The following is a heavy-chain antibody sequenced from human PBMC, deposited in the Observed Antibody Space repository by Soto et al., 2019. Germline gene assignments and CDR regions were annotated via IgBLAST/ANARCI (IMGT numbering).Heavy chain of an antibody. CDR2: IYYSGST. J-gene: IGHJ4*02. CDR3: ARHGCSSTSCYFGKYYFDY. V-gene: IGHV4-39*01. CDR1: GGSISSSSYY. Sequence: SETLSLTCTVSGGSISSSSYYWGWIRQPPGKGLEWIGSIYYSGSTYYNPSLKSRVTISVDTSKNQFSLKLSSVTAADTAVYYCARHGCSSTSCYFGKYYFDYWGQGTLVTVS. D-gene: IGHD2-2*01.